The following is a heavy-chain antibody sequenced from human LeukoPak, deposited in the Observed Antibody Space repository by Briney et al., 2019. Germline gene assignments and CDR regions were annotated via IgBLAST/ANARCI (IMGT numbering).Heavy chain of an antibody. CDR3: TRDHEGYFDY. CDR2: IIPIFCTS. J-gene: IGHJ4*02. V-gene: IGHV1-69*05. Sequence: ASVNVSCKASVGTFSSYAISWVRQAPGQGLESMARIIPIFCTSDYAQKFQGRVTITTDESTSTALMELSGLRSEDTGVYYCTRDHEGYFDYWGQGYLVTVSS. CDR1: VGTFSSYA.